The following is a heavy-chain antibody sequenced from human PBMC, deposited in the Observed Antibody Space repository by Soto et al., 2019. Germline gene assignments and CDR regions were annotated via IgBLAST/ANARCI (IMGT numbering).Heavy chain of an antibody. CDR1: GYTFNTYG. J-gene: IGHJ4*02. V-gene: IGHV1-18*01. CDR2: ISAYNGNT. CDR3: VRDHGPGSEGRWFGY. Sequence: QVHLVQSGAEVKKPGASVKVSCKASGYTFNTYGISWVRQAPGQGLEWMGWISAYNGNTNYTQKLQGRVTMTTDTSTSTAYMDLRSLRSDDTAVYYCVRDHGPGSEGRWFGYWGQGTLVTVSS. D-gene: IGHD2-15*01.